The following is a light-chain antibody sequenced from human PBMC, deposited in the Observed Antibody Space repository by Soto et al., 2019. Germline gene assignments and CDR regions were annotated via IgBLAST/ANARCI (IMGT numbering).Light chain of an antibody. J-gene: IGLJ2*01. CDR3: SSYTRTISLV. CDR2: DVS. V-gene: IGLV2-14*01. CDR1: SSDVGGYKY. Sequence: QSALTQPASLSGSPGQSITISCTGTSSDVGGYKYVSWYQQYPGKAPRLMIYDVSNRPSGVSDRFSGSKSGNTASLTISGLQAEDEADYYCSSYTRTISLVFGGGTKVTVL.